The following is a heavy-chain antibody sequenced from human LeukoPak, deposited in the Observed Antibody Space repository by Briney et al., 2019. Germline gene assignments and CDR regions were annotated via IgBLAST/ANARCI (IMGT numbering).Heavy chain of an antibody. Sequence: PGGSLRPSCAASGFTFSSYAMHWVRQAPGKGLEYVSAISSNGGSTYYANSVKGRFTISRDNSKNTPYLQVGSLRAEDMAAYYCARDWGDSTEYYFDYWGQGTLVTVSS. D-gene: IGHD3-16*01. J-gene: IGHJ4*02. CDR2: ISSNGGST. CDR1: GFTFSSYA. CDR3: ARDWGDSTEYYFDY. V-gene: IGHV3-64*01.